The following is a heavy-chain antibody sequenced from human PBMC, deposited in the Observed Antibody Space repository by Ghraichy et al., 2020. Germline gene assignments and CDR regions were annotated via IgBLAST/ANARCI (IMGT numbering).Heavy chain of an antibody. V-gene: IGHV4-59*02. Sequence: SQTLSLTCTVSGGSVSSYFWTWIRQPPGKGLEWIGQISYGGRTNYNPSLKSRLTISVDTSKNQFSLKLTSVTAADTPVYYCARDASNAVNGLFYGVDVWGRGTTVTVSS. D-gene: IGHD1-1*01. CDR3: ARDASNAVNGLFYGVDV. CDR1: GGSVSSYF. CDR2: ISYGGRT. J-gene: IGHJ6*02.